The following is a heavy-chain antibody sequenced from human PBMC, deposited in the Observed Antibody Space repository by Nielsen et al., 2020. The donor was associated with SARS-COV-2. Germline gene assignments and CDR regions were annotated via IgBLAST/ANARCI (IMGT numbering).Heavy chain of an antibody. Sequence: SETLSLTCAVSGGSISSNNWWCWVRQPPGKGLEWIGEIYHRRSTNYSPSLKTRAIISVDKSKNQFSLELRSVTAADTAVYYCARDCSCGLGSSPSYYFDYWGQGTLVTVSS. CDR3: ARDCSCGLGSSPSYYFDY. CDR2: IYHRRST. CDR1: GGSISSNNW. J-gene: IGHJ4*02. V-gene: IGHV4-4*02. D-gene: IGHD7-27*01.